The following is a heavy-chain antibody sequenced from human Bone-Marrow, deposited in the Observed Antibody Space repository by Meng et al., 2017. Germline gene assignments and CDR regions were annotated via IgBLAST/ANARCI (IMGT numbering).Heavy chain of an antibody. Sequence: QVQLQESGPGLVKPSGALSLTCTVSGDSISSDSWWSWVRQPPGKGLEWIGEVYHREDTNYNPSLKSRVDISVDKSKNQFYLSLFSVTAADTAVYYCGRDQGRELINHWGQGTLVTVSS. CDR3: GRDQGRELINH. J-gene: IGHJ4*02. CDR2: VYHREDT. D-gene: IGHD1-7*01. V-gene: IGHV4-4*02. CDR1: GDSISSDSW.